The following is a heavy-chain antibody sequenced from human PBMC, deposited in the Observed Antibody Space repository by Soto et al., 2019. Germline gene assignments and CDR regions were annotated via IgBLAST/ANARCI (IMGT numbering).Heavy chain of an antibody. Sequence: GESLKISCQRAGYCFSSYWMSWVRQMTGKCVERMGRIDPSDSYTNYSPSFQGHVTISADKSISTAYLHRSSLKASDTAMAFRARPRRMTTVTTSAYYYGMDVWGQGTTV. J-gene: IGHJ6*02. CDR3: ARPRRMTTVTTSAYYYGMDV. V-gene: IGHV5-10-1*01. D-gene: IGHD4-4*01. CDR2: IDPSDSYT. CDR1: GYCFSSYW.